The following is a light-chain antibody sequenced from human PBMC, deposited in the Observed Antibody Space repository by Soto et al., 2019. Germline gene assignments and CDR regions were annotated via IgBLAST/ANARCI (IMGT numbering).Light chain of an antibody. V-gene: IGLV2-14*03. CDR2: EVI. Sequence: QSVLTQPASVSGSPGQSITISCTGTDSDVGGYNYVSWYQQHPGKAPKLMIYEVINRPSGVSNRFSGPKSANTASLTISGLQAEDEADYYCSSYTSSRTLVFGGGTKVTVL. J-gene: IGLJ3*02. CDR1: DSDVGGYNY. CDR3: SSYTSSRTLV.